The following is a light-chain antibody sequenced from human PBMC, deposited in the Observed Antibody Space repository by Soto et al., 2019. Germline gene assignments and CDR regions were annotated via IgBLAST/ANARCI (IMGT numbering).Light chain of an antibody. V-gene: IGKV3-20*01. Sequence: EIVLTQSPGTLSLSPGERATLSCRSSQSVSNNYLAWYQQKPGQSPRLLSYGASNRATGIPDRFSGSGSGTDFTLTISSLQSEDFAVYYCQHHNSWPPTFGQWTKVDI. CDR1: QSVSNNY. CDR3: QHHNSWPPT. J-gene: IGKJ1*01. CDR2: GAS.